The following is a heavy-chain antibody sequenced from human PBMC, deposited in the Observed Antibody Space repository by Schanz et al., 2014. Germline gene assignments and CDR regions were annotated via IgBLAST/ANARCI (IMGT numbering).Heavy chain of an antibody. CDR2: ISSRSSHI. V-gene: IGHV3-23*01. D-gene: IGHD3-3*01. CDR1: GFTFRGYA. J-gene: IGHJ4*02. Sequence: EVQLLESGGGLVEPGGSLRLSCAASGFTFRGYAMSWVRQAPGRGLEWVSSISSRSSHIYYADSVKGRFTISRDNSKNTLFLQMNSLRAEDTAVYYCVRDSFFAFDYWGQGTLVTVSS. CDR3: VRDSFFAFDY.